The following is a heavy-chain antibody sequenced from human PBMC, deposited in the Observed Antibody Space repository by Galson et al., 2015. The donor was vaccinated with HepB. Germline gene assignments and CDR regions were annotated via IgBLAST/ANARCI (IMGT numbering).Heavy chain of an antibody. CDR1: GGTLSSYA. CDR2: IIPIFGTA. J-gene: IGHJ6*02. Sequence: SVKVSCKASGGTLSSYAISWVRQAPGQGLEWMGGIIPIFGTANYAQKFQGRVTITADESTSTAYMELSSLRSEDTAVYYCARWGDVLLWFGELGYGMDVWGQGTTVTVSS. V-gene: IGHV1-69*13. CDR3: ARWGDVLLWFGELGYGMDV. D-gene: IGHD3-10*01.